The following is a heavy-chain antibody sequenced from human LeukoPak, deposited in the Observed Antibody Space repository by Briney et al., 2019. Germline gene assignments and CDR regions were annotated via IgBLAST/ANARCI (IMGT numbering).Heavy chain of an antibody. CDR1: GGSISSGDYY. D-gene: IGHD5-18*01. V-gene: IGHV4-61*08. Sequence: SETLSLTCTVSGGSISSGDYYWSWIRQPPGKGLEWIGYIYYSGSTNYNPSLKSRVTISVDTSKNQFSLKLSSVTAADTAVYYCARDVDTAMVFYYWGQGTLVTVSS. CDR3: ARDVDTAMVFYY. CDR2: IYYSGST. J-gene: IGHJ4*02.